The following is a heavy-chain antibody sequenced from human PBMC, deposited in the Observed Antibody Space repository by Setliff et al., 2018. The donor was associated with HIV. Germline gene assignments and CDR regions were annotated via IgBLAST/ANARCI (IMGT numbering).Heavy chain of an antibody. D-gene: IGHD3-3*01. CDR2: INTANAGT. CDR1: GYSFTTYG. CDR3: ARGPLFGNQYYPYHYMDV. Sequence: ASVKVSCKASGYSFTTYGIHWMRQAPGQRLEYMGWINTANAGTKYSQRLQGRVSITRDTSAGTSYMELSGLRSEDMAVYYCARGPLFGNQYYPYHYMDVWGRGTTVTVSS. V-gene: IGHV1-3*04. J-gene: IGHJ6*03.